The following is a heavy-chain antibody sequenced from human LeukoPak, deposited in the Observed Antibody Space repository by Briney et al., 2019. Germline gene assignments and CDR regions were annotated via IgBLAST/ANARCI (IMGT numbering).Heavy chain of an antibody. D-gene: IGHD1-26*01. V-gene: IGHV1-46*01. J-gene: IGHJ6*03. CDR1: GYTFTSYY. CDR2: INPSGGST. CDR3: ARAGGAWELPMGYYYYYMDV. Sequence: GASVKVSCKASGYTFTSYYMHWVRQAPGQGLEWMGIINPSGGSTSYAQKFQGRVTMTRDTSTSTVYMELSSLRSEDTAVYYCARAGGAWELPMGYYYYYMDVWGKGTTVTISS.